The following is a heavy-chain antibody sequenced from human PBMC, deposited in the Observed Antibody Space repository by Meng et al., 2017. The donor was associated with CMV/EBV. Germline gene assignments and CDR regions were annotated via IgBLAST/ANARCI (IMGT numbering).Heavy chain of an antibody. CDR3: ARGQVDRLSFDY. D-gene: IGHD3/OR15-3a*01. CDR1: GGSISSGGYY. J-gene: IGHJ4*02. V-gene: IGHV4-31*03. CDR2: IYYSGST. Sequence: LRLSCTVSGGSISSGGYYWSWIRQHPGKGLEWIGYIYYSGSTYYNPSLKSRFTISVDTSKNQFSLKLSSVTAADTAVYYCARGQVDRLSFDYWGQGTLVTVSS.